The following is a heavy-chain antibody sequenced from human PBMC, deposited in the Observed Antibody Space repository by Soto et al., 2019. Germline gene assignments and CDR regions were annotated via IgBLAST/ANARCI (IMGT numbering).Heavy chain of an antibody. D-gene: IGHD4-17*01. CDR1: RFAFSSYA. J-gene: IGHJ2*01. Sequence: QEQLVESGGGVVQPGKSLRLSCAASRFAFSSYAMHWVRQAPGKGLEWVAVISYDGGYENYADSVKGRFTVSRDNSKHTLWLQMNGLRPDDRALYYCAKATTVTPWRYLDLWGQGTLVTVSS. CDR2: ISYDGGYE. V-gene: IGHV3-30*18. CDR3: AKATTVTPWRYLDL.